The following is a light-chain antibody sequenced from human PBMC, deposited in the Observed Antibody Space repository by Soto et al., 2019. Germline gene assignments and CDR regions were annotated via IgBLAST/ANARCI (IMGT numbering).Light chain of an antibody. CDR3: QQRSNWPPT. CDR1: ESVGSN. CDR2: GAS. Sequence: ELVMTQSPSTLSVSPGERATFSCRASESVGSNLAWYQQKPGQAPSLLIYGASNRATGIPDRFSGSGSGTDFTLTISSLEPEDFAVYYCQQRSNWPPTFGQGTKVDIK. J-gene: IGKJ1*01. V-gene: IGKV3-11*01.